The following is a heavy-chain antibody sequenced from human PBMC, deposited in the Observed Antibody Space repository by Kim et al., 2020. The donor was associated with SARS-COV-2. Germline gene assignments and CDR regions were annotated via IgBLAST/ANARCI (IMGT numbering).Heavy chain of an antibody. D-gene: IGHD3-22*01. Sequence: ADSVKGRFTISRDNVKNSLYLQMNSLRVEDTALYYCARLGHYDSSGYSFDYWGQGILVIVSS. J-gene: IGHJ4*02. CDR3: ARLGHYDSSGYSFDY. V-gene: IGHV3-20*03.